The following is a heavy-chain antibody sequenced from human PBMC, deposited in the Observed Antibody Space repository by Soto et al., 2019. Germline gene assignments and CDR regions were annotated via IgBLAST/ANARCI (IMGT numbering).Heavy chain of an antibody. Sequence: GASVKVSGKASCYTFTSYCISWVRQSPGQGLEWMGWISAYNGNTNYAQKLQGRVTMTTDTSTSTAYMELRSLRPDDTAVYYCVSSGSYYRPDIDYWGQGTLVTVSS. CDR3: VSSGSYYRPDIDY. D-gene: IGHD1-26*01. V-gene: IGHV1-18*01. J-gene: IGHJ4*02. CDR1: CYTFTSYC. CDR2: ISAYNGNT.